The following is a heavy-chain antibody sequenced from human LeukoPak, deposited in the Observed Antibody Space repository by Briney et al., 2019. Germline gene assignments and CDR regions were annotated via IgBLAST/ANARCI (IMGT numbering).Heavy chain of an antibody. CDR2: INHSGST. Sequence: SETLSLTCAVSDGPFGGYYWSWIRQPPGKGLEWIGEINHSGSTNYNPSLKSRVTISVDTSKNQFSLKLSSVTAADTAVYYCARGLPYITMVRGVIRGYWFDPWGQGTLVTVSS. J-gene: IGHJ5*02. CDR1: DGPFGGYY. V-gene: IGHV4-34*01. D-gene: IGHD3-10*01. CDR3: ARGLPYITMVRGVIRGYWFDP.